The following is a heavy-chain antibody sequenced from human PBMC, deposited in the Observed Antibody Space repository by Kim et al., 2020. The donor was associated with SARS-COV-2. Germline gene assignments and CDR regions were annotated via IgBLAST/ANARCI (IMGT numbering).Heavy chain of an antibody. J-gene: IGHJ5*02. D-gene: IGHD3-3*01. Sequence: TNYSPSFKGHVTISADKSISTAYLQWSSRKASDTAMYYCARLWSNGWFDPWGQGTLVTVSS. CDR3: ARLWSNGWFDP. CDR2: T. V-gene: IGHV5-10-1*01.